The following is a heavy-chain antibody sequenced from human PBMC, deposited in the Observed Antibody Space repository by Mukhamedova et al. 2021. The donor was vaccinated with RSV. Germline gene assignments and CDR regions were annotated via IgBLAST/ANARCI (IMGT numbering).Heavy chain of an antibody. D-gene: IGHD3-22*01. V-gene: IGHV4-59*11. CDR3: ARGGISGNLGYYPDY. CDR2: FHHSGSP. J-gene: IGHJ4*02. Sequence: RSHYWNWIRQTPGKGLEWIGYFHHSGSPSYNPSLKSRVIISGDTPTNQISLKLTSVTAADTAVYYCARGGISGNLGYYPDYWGQGT. CDR1: RSHY.